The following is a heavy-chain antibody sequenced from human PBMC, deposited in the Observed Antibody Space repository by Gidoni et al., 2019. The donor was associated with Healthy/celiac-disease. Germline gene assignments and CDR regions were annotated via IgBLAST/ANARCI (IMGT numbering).Heavy chain of an antibody. V-gene: IGHV3-49*05. CDR1: GFTFGDYA. CDR3: TRVRFGDPAHGMDV. Sequence: EVPLVESGGGLVKPGRSLRLSCTASGFTFGDYAMSWFRQAPGKGLEWVGFIRSKAYGGTTEYAASVKGRFTISRDDSKSIAYLQMNSLKTEDTAVYYCTRVRFGDPAHGMDVWGQGTTVTVSS. D-gene: IGHD3-16*01. CDR2: IRSKAYGGTT. J-gene: IGHJ6*02.